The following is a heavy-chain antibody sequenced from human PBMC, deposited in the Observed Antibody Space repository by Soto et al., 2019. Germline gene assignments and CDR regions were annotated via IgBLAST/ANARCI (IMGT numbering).Heavy chain of an antibody. J-gene: IGHJ4*02. Sequence: QVQLVQSGAEVKKPGASVKVSCKASGYTFTSYDINWVRQATGQGLEWMGWMNPNSGNTGYAQKFQGRVTMTRNTSISTAYMELSSLRSEDTAVYYCARELYSSSSGTRDLAFDYWGQGTLVTVSS. CDR3: ARELYSSSSGTRDLAFDY. CDR2: MNPNSGNT. CDR1: GYTFTSYD. V-gene: IGHV1-8*01. D-gene: IGHD6-6*01.